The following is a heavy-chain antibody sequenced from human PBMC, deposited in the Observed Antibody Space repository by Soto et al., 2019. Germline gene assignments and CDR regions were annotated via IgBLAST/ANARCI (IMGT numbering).Heavy chain of an antibody. CDR2: LSADGDAT. CDR1: GFTFSSYG. CDR3: AHSFRYFDN. D-gene: IGHD3-9*01. Sequence: WGTLRLSCAASGFTFSSYGMSWVRQAPGKGLEWLASLSADGDATYHAASVRGRFTVSRDNSKNTVTLQMNNLQVDDTAVYYCAHSFRYFDNWGQETRVKVSS. V-gene: IGHV3-23*01. J-gene: IGHJ4*02.